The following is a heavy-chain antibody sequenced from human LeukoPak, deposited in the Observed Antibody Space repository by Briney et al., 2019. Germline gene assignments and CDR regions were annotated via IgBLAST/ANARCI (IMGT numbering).Heavy chain of an antibody. D-gene: IGHD5-18*01. CDR1: GYTFTSYD. V-gene: IGHV1-18*01. J-gene: IGHJ4*02. CDR3: ARIYGYASSDY. Sequence: ASLKVSCKASGYTFTSYDINWVRQAAGQGLEWMGWISAYNGNTNYAQKLQGRVTMTTDTSTSTAYMELRSLRSDDTAVYYCARIYGYASSDYWGQGTLVTVSS. CDR2: ISAYNGNT.